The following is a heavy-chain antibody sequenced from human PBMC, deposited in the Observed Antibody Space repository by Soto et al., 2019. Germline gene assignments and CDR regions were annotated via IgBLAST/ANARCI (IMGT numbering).Heavy chain of an antibody. Sequence: PSETLSLTCSVSGDSITNYYWNWIRQPPGKGLEWIGSILYSGSTNYNPSLKSRATISIDTSKNQIALKLNSVTAAYTDLYLCARKFIWLYSGLGPWGQGYMMTVSS. V-gene: IGHV4-59*01. CDR3: ARKFIWLYSGLGP. CDR1: GDSITNYY. J-gene: IGHJ3*01. CDR2: ILYSGST. D-gene: IGHD3-10*01.